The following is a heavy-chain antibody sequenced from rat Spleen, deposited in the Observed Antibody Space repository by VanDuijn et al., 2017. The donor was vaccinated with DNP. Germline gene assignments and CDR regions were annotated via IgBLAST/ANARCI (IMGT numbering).Heavy chain of an antibody. J-gene: IGHJ2*01. CDR1: GFTFSNYD. CDR2: ISPSGGST. CDR3: ASHTYYGYDYFVY. Sequence: EVQLVESGGGLVQPGRSLKLSCAASGFTFSNYDMAWVRQAPTKGLEWVASISPSGGSTDYRDSVKGRFSVSRENAKSSLYLQMDSLRSEDTATYYCASHTYYGYDYFVYWGQGVMVTVSS. V-gene: IGHV5S23*01. D-gene: IGHD1-9*01.